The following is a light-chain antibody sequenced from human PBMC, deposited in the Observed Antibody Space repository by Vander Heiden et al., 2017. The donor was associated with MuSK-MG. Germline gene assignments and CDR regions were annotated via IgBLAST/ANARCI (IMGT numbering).Light chain of an antibody. CDR2: DAS. J-gene: IGKJ3*01. V-gene: IGKV1-12*01. CDR3: LQAISFPLT. CDR1: QGISSW. Sequence: DIQMPPSPSSVSASVGDRATITCRASQGISSWLAWYQRKPGKAPKLLIYDASSLQSGVPSRFSGSGSGTDFTLSISSLQPEDFATYYCLQAISFPLTFGPGTKVDIK.